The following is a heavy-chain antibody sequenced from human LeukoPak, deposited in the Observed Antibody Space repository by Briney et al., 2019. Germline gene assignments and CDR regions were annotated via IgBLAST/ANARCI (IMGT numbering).Heavy chain of an antibody. CDR2: INWNGGST. D-gene: IGHD3-3*01. Sequence: PGGSLRLSCAASGFTFDDYGMSWVRQAPGKGLEWVSGINWNGGSTGYADSVKGRFTISRDNAKNSLYLQMNSLRAEDTALYYCARSAQYYDFWSGYGIGFDPWGQGTLVTVSS. J-gene: IGHJ5*02. V-gene: IGHV3-20*04. CDR3: ARSAQYYDFWSGYGIGFDP. CDR1: GFTFDDYG.